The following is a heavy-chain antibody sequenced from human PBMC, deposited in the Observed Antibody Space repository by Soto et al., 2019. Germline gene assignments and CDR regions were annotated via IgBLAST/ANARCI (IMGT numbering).Heavy chain of an antibody. Sequence: KPSETLSLTCTVSGGSISSYYWSWIRQPAGKGLEWIGRIYTSGSTNYNPSLKSRVTMSVDTSKNQFSLKLSSVTAADTAVYYCARYSSSWYPLHRTELKVLDYWGQGTLVTVSS. J-gene: IGHJ4*02. CDR3: ARYSSSWYPLHRTELKVLDY. V-gene: IGHV4-4*07. D-gene: IGHD6-13*01. CDR1: GGSISSYY. CDR2: IYTSGST.